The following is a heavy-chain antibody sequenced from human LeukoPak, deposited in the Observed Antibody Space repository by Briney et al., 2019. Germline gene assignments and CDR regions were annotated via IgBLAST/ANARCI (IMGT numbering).Heavy chain of an antibody. CDR2: IYSIGST. V-gene: IGHV4-59*01. CDR1: GVSISSYY. D-gene: IGHD6-6*01. Sequence: SETLSLTCAVSGVSISSYYWSWIRQPPGKGLEWIGYIYSIGSTNYNPSLKSRVTISVDTSKNQFSLKLSSVTAADTAVYYCAALNIATRPWCFDYWGQGTLVTVSS. CDR3: AALNIATRPWCFDY. J-gene: IGHJ4*02.